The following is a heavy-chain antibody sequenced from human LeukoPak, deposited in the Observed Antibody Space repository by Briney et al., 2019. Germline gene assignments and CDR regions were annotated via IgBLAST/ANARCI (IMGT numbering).Heavy chain of an antibody. J-gene: IGHJ4*02. CDR1: GFTFTSSA. Sequence: GASVKVSCEASGFTFTSSAVQWVRQARGQRLEWIGWIVVGSGNTNYAQKFQERVTITRDMSTSTAYMELSSLRSEDTAVYYCAAAFSGSYWGGFDYWGQGTLVTVSS. V-gene: IGHV1-58*01. CDR2: IVVGSGNT. CDR3: AAAFSGSYWGGFDY. D-gene: IGHD1-26*01.